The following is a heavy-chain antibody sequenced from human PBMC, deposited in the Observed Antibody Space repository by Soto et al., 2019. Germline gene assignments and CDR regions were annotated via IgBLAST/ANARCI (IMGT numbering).Heavy chain of an antibody. Sequence: QITLKESGPTLVKPTQTLTLTCTFSGFSLSTSGVGVGWIRQPPGKALEWLALIYWDDDKRYSPSLKSRLTLTKDTSKNPVVPKMTNMDPVETATYYCAHLCGGDCGGWFDPWGQGTLVTVSS. CDR2: IYWDDDK. J-gene: IGHJ5*02. D-gene: IGHD2-21*02. CDR3: AHLCGGDCGGWFDP. V-gene: IGHV2-5*02. CDR1: GFSLSTSGVG.